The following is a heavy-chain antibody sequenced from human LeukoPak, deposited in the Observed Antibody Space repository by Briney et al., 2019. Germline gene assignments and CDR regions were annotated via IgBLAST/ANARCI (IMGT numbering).Heavy chain of an antibody. CDR1: GFTFRRYE. V-gene: IGHV3-7*01. Sequence: PGGSLRLSCAASGFTFRRYEMNWIRQAPGKGLEWVANIKQDVSEKYYVDSVKGRFTISRDNAKNSLYLQMNSLRAEDTAVYYCARVQRKYQLPRLNDYDYMDVWGKGTTVTISS. CDR2: IKQDVSEK. D-gene: IGHD2-2*01. J-gene: IGHJ6*03. CDR3: ARVQRKYQLPRLNDYDYMDV.